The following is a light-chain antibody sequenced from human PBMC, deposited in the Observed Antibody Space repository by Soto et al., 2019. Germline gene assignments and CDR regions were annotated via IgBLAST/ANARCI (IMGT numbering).Light chain of an antibody. CDR2: EGS. J-gene: IGLJ1*01. CDR3: CSYAGSSTFYV. CDR1: SRDVGSYNL. Sequence: QSALTQPASVSGSPGQSITISCTGTSRDVGSYNLVSWYQQHPGKAPKLMIYEGSKRPSGVSNRFSGSKSGNTASLTISGLQAEDEADDYCCSYAGSSTFYVFGTGTKLTVL. V-gene: IGLV2-23*03.